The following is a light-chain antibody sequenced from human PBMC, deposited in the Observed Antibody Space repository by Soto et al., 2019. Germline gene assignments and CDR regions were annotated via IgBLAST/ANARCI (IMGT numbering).Light chain of an antibody. CDR2: GAS. Sequence: DIQMTQSPSSLSASVGDRVTITCRASQNITSYLNWYQQKPGKTPKLLVYGASRLESGVPSRFSGGGSRTDFALTIISLHPEDFAPYYCQQCYSTLMYTFGQGTKLEIK. CDR3: QQCYSTLMYT. CDR1: QNITSY. J-gene: IGKJ2*01. V-gene: IGKV1-39*01.